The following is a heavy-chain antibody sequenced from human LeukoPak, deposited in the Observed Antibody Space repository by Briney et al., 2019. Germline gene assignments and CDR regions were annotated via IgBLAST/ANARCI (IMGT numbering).Heavy chain of an antibody. CDR1: GFTFSSYS. Sequence: GSLRLSCAASGFTFSSYSMNWVRQAPGKGLEWVSSISSSSSYIYYADSEKGRFTISRDNAKNSLYLQMNSLRAEDTAVYYCARVDDYGDREGAFDIWGQGTMVTVSS. CDR3: ARVDDYGDREGAFDI. CDR2: ISSSSSYI. V-gene: IGHV3-21*01. D-gene: IGHD4-17*01. J-gene: IGHJ3*02.